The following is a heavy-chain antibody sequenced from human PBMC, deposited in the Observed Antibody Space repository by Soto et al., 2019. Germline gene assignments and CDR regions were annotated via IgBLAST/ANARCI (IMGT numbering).Heavy chain of an antibody. CDR1: GDSVSSNSVT. J-gene: IGHJ4*02. CDR2: TYYRSKWYN. V-gene: IGHV6-1*01. D-gene: IGHD3-9*01. Sequence: PSQTLSLTCAISGDSVSSNSVTWDWIRQSPSRGLEWLGRTYYRSKWYNDYAESVKSRITINPDTSKNQFSLHLNSVTPEDTAVYYCVRFWPPPYSDALTDYTDAFDYWGQGTLVTVSS. CDR3: VRFWPPPYSDALTDYTDAFDY.